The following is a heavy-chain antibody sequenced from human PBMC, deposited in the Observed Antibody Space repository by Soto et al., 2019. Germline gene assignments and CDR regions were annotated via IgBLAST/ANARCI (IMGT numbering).Heavy chain of an antibody. V-gene: IGHV4-59*01. CDR1: GGSISSYY. J-gene: IGHJ4*02. Sequence: SETLSLTCTVSGGSISSYYWSWIRQPPGKGLEWIGYIYYSGSTNYNPSLKSRVTISVDTSKNQFSLELSSVTAADTAVYYCARARLPQYYSDYRGQATLVPVSP. D-gene: IGHD5-12*01. CDR3: ARARLPQYYSDY. CDR2: IYYSGST.